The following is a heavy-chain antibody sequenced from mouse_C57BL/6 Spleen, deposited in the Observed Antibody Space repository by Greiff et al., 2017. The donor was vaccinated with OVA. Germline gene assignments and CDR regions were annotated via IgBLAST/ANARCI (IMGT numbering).Heavy chain of an antibody. CDR3: ARGNYYGSSLDY. D-gene: IGHD1-1*01. V-gene: IGHV1-69*01. CDR1: GYTFTSYW. Sequence: VQLQQPGAELVMPGASVKLSCKASGYTFTSYWMHWVKQRPGQGLEWIGEIDPSDSYTNYNQKFKGKSTLTVDKSSSTAYMQLSSLTSEDSAVYYCARGNYYGSSLDYWGQGTTLTGSS. J-gene: IGHJ2*01. CDR2: IDPSDSYT.